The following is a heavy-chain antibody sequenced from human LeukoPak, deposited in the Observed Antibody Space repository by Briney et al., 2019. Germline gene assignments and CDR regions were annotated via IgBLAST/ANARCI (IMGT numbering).Heavy chain of an antibody. D-gene: IGHD2-15*01. CDR2: IYYSGST. Sequence: SETLSLTCTVSGGSISSYYWSWIRQPPGKGLEWIGYIYYSGSTNYNPSLKSRVTISVDTSKNQFSLKLSSVTAADTAVYYCARENVVSEPRGGSQVYYYYGMDVWGQGTTVTVSS. J-gene: IGHJ6*02. V-gene: IGHV4-59*01. CDR3: ARENVVSEPRGGSQVYYYYGMDV. CDR1: GGSISSYY.